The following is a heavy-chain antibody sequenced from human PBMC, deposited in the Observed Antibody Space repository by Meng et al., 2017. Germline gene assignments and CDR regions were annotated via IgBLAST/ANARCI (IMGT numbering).Heavy chain of an antibody. J-gene: IGHJ4*02. D-gene: IGHD7-27*01. V-gene: IGHV4-4*02. CDR3: ARIGDWGSTRYFDY. Sequence: VQLQVPGPGLFEPSGALSLPCAVSGGSISYSNWWSWVRQPPGKGPEWIGEIYHSGSTNYNPSLKSRVTISVDKSKNQFSLKLSSVTAADTAVYYCARIGDWGSTRYFDYWGQGTLVTVSS. CDR1: GGSISYSNW. CDR2: IYHSGST.